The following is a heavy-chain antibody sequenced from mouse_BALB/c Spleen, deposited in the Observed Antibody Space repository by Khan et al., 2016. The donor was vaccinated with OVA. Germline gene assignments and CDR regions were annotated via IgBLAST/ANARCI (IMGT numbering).Heavy chain of an antibody. D-gene: IGHD1-1*01. J-gene: IGHJ1*01. CDR1: GYSITSDYA. Sequence: EVQLVESGPGLVKPSQSLSLTCTVTGYSITSDYAWNWIRQFPGNKLEWMGYISYSNSTNYNPYLKSRISITRDTSKNQFFLQLNSVTTEDTATDNCSRYLIYYGRGEFDVWGAGTTVTVSS. CDR3: SRYLIYYGRGEFDV. V-gene: IGHV3-2*02. CDR2: ISYSNST.